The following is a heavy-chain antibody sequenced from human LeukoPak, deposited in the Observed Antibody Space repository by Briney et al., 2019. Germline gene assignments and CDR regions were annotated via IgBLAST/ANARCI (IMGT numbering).Heavy chain of an antibody. D-gene: IGHD6-19*01. CDR2: IGTAGDT. Sequence: GGSLRLSCAASGFTFSSYDMHWVRQATGKGLECVSAIGTAGDTYYPGSVKGRFTISRENAKNSLYLQMNSLRAGDTAVYYCARAPSGGIAVGKDWYFDLWGGGTLVTVSS. CDR3: ARAPSGGIAVGKDWYFDL. J-gene: IGHJ2*01. V-gene: IGHV3-13*01. CDR1: GFTFSSYD.